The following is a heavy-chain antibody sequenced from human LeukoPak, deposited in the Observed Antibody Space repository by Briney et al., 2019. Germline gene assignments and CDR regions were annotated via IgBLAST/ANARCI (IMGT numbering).Heavy chain of an antibody. V-gene: IGHV1-46*01. CDR3: ARDAYDSSGSGYYGMDV. D-gene: IGHD3-22*01. Sequence: GASVKVSCKASGYTFTSYYMHWVRQAPGQGLEWMGIINPSGGSTSYAQKFQGRVTMTRDTSTSTVYMELSSLRSEDTAVYYCARDAYDSSGSGYYGMDVWGQGTTVTVFS. CDR1: GYTFTSYY. CDR2: INPSGGST. J-gene: IGHJ6*02.